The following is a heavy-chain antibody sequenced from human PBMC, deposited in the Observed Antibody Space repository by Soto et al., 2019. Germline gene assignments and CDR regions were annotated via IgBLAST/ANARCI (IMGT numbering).Heavy chain of an antibody. Sequence: ESGGGVVQPGRSLRLSCAASGFTLSSYGMHWVRQAPGKGLEWVAVMSYDGNNKYYADSVKGRFTISRDNSKNTLYLQMNSLRAEDTAVYYCAKTIAVAGLHYFDYWGQGTLVTVSS. V-gene: IGHV3-30*18. D-gene: IGHD6-19*01. CDR2: MSYDGNNK. J-gene: IGHJ4*02. CDR1: GFTLSSYG. CDR3: AKTIAVAGLHYFDY.